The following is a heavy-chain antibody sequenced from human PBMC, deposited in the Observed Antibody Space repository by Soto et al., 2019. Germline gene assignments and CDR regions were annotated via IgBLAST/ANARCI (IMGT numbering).Heavy chain of an antibody. CDR3: ARVGITIFGVVIPSYYYYYMDV. D-gene: IGHD3-3*01. CDR2: ISAYNGNT. V-gene: IGHV1-18*01. CDR1: GYTFTSYG. J-gene: IGHJ6*03. Sequence: ASVKVSCKASGYTFTSYGISWVRQAPGQGLEWMGWISAYNGNTNYAQKLQGRVTMTTDTSTSTAYMELRSLGSDDTAVYYCARVGITIFGVVIPSYYYYYMDVWGKGTTVTVSS.